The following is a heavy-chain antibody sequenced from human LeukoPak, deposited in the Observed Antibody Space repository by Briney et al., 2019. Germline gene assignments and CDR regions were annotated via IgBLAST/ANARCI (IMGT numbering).Heavy chain of an antibody. CDR3: ASRRDGYNAPFEY. V-gene: IGHV3-21*06. CDR2: ITSGRSYI. D-gene: IGHD5-24*01. J-gene: IGHJ4*02. CDR1: GFTFSTYT. Sequence: GGSLRLSCAASGFTFSTYTMDWVRQAPGKGLQWVSSITSGRSYIYYADSVKGRFTISRDNAKNLLYLQMNSLRAEDTAVYYCASRRDGYNAPFEYWGQGTLVTVSS.